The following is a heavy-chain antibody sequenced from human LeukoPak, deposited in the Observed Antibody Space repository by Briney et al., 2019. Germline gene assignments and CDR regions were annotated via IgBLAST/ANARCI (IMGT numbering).Heavy chain of an antibody. D-gene: IGHD2-15*01. V-gene: IGHV4-31*03. CDR2: SYYSGNT. CDR3: ARVVGGTSWFDS. J-gene: IGHJ5*01. Sequence: PSQALSLTCTVSGDLIIGAPYYWSWVRQHPGKGLEWIAYSYYSGNTYYNPSLKSRIGLSVDTSKNQFSLNLTSVTAADTAVYFCARVVGGTSWFDSWGQGTRVTVSS. CDR1: GDLIIGAPYY.